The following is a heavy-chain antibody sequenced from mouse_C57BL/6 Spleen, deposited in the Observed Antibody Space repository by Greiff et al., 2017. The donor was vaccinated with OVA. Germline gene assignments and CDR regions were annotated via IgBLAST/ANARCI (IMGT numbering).Heavy chain of an antibody. D-gene: IGHD2-4*01. CDR2: IYPGDGDT. J-gene: IGHJ4*01. Sequence: VQLQESGAELVKPGASVQISCKASGYAFSSYWMNWVKQRPGKGLEWIGQIYPGDGDTNYNGKFKGKATLTADKSSSTAYMQLSSLTSEDSAVYFCARGDDYAYYAMDYWGQGTSVTVSS. V-gene: IGHV1-80*01. CDR3: ARGDDYAYYAMDY. CDR1: GYAFSSYW.